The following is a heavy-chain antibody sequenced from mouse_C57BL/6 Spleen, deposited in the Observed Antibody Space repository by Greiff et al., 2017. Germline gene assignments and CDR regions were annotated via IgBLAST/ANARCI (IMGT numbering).Heavy chain of an antibody. J-gene: IGHJ2*01. CDR1: GYAFTNYL. D-gene: IGHD4-1*01. V-gene: IGHV1-54*01. CDR2: INPGSGGT. CDR3: ASGLGLGDFDY. Sequence: VKLMESGAELVRPGTSVKVSCKASGYAFTNYLIEWVKQRPGQGLEWIGWINPGSGGTNYNEKFKGKATLTADNSSSTASMQLSSLTSEASAVAVCASGLGLGDFDYWGQGTTLTVSS.